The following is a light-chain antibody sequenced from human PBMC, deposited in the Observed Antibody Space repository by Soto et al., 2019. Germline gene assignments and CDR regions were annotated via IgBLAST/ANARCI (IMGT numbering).Light chain of an antibody. J-gene: IGKJ1*01. CDR1: EDVDIY. Sequence: PGGRATLSCRASEDVDIYLAWYQQKPGQAPRLLIYDTSKRATSTPARFTGTGSGTDFTLTISSLEPEDFAVYYCQQRFSWPPWTFGQGTKVEIK. CDR3: QQRFSWPPWT. CDR2: DTS. V-gene: IGKV3-11*01.